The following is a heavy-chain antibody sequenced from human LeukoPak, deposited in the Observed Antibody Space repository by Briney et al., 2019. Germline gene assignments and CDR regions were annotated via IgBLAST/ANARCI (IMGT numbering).Heavy chain of an antibody. CDR2: IYYSGST. CDR1: GGSISSYY. CDR3: ARGGGSFNYYYYYGMDV. Sequence: SETLSLTCTVSGGSISSYYWSWIRQPPGKGLEWIGYIYYSGSTNYNPSLKSRVTISVDTSKNQFSLKLSSVTAADTAVYYCARGGGSFNYYYYYGMDVWGQGTTVTVS. D-gene: IGHD2-15*01. J-gene: IGHJ6*02. V-gene: IGHV4-59*08.